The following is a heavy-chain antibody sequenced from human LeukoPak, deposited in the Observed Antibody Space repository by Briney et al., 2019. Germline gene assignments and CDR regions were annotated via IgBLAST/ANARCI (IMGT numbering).Heavy chain of an antibody. D-gene: IGHD3-22*01. CDR2: ISYDGTNK. CDR1: GFTFINYG. CDR3: AKPHYYDSGGSYIAGAFDI. J-gene: IGHJ3*02. V-gene: IGHV3-30*18. Sequence: GGSLRLSCAASGFTFINYGMHWVRQAPGKGLEWVAVISYDGTNKYFADSVKGRFTISRDNSKNTLYLQMNSLRAEDTAVYYCAKPHYYDSGGSYIAGAFDIWGQGTMVTVSS.